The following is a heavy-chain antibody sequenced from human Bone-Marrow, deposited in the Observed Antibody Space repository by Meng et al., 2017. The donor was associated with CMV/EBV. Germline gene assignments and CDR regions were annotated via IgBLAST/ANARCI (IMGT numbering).Heavy chain of an antibody. CDR2: TYYRSKWYN. CDR3: AGRITGTTDYYYYGMDV. Sequence: LRLSCAISGDSVSSNSAAWNWIRQSPSRGLEWLGRTYYRSKWYNDYAVPVKSRITINPDTSKNQFSLQLNSVTPEDTAVYYCAGRITGTTDYYYYGMDVWGQGTTVTVSS. V-gene: IGHV6-1*01. J-gene: IGHJ6*02. CDR1: GDSVSSNSAA. D-gene: IGHD1-14*01.